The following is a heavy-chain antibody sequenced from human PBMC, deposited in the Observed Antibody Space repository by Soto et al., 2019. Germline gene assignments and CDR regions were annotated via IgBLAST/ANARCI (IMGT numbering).Heavy chain of an antibody. V-gene: IGHV3-30*18. CDR3: AKDLRRAFYGMDV. Sequence: QVQLVESGGGVVQPGRSRRLSCVASGFTFSSYGMHWVRQAPGKGLEWVTLLSNDGSNEYYADSVKGRFTISRDNSKNTLYLQMNSLRAEDTAVYYCAKDLRRAFYGMDVWGQGTTVTVSS. D-gene: IGHD3-9*01. J-gene: IGHJ6*02. CDR1: GFTFSSYG. CDR2: LSNDGSNE.